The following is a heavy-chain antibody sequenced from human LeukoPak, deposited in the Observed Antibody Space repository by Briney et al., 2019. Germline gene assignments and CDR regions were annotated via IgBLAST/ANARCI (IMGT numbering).Heavy chain of an antibody. Sequence: GGSLRLSCAASGFTFSTYGMSWVRQAPGKGLEWVSGISGSGGSTYYADSVKGRFTISRDNSKNTLYLQMNSLRAEDTAVYYCARGRRVGYSYGYSCFDYWGQGTLVTVSS. CDR1: GFTFSTYG. J-gene: IGHJ4*02. V-gene: IGHV3-23*01. CDR3: ARGRRVGYSYGYSCFDY. CDR2: ISGSGGST. D-gene: IGHD5-18*01.